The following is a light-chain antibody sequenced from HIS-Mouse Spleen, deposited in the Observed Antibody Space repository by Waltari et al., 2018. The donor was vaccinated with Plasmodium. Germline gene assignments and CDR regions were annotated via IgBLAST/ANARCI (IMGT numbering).Light chain of an antibody. V-gene: IGKV3-15*01. CDR1: QSVSSN. CDR3: QQYNNWSFT. Sequence: EIVMTQSPATLSVSPGERATLSCRASQSVSSNLAWYPQKPGQAPRLLIYVASTRATGIPARFSGSGSGTEFTLTISSLQSEDFAVYYWQQYNNWSFTFGPGTKVDIK. J-gene: IGKJ3*01. CDR2: VAS.